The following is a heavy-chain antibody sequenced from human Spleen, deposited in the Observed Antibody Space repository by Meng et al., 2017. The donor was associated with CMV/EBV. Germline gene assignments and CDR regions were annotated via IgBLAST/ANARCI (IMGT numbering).Heavy chain of an antibody. V-gene: IGHV4-39*01. CDR1: S. Sequence: SWSWIRQSPGRGLEWIGSIHYSGTAYYHPSLKSRVSISSDTSRNQFSLKVDSVTAADTAVYYCARHRLTRLGDCISGSCNEEYFQHWGQGTLVTVSS. D-gene: IGHD2-15*01. CDR3: ARHRLTRLGDCISGSCNEEYFQH. J-gene: IGHJ1*01. CDR2: IHYSGTA.